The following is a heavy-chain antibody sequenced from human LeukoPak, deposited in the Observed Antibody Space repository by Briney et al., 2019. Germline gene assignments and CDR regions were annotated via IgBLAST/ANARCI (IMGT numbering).Heavy chain of an antibody. CDR3: ARGPPLFDP. V-gene: IGHV3-48*01. Sequence: GGSLGLSCAASGFTFSDYTMNWVRQAPGKGLEWISYIDLTTTTKYYADSVKGRFTISRDNAKNSLYLQMNSLRAEDTAIYYCARGPPLFDPWGQGTLVTVSS. J-gene: IGHJ5*02. CDR1: GFTFSDYT. CDR2: IDLTTTTK.